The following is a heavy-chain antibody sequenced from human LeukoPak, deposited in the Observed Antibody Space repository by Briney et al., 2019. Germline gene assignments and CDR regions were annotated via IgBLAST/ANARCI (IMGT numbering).Heavy chain of an antibody. V-gene: IGHV4-34*01. CDR1: GGSFSGYY. CDR3: ARHEYYDSSGYYYLQLTPRKAFDI. CDR2: INHSGST. Sequence: SETLSLTCAVYGGSFSGYYWSWIRQPPGKGLEWIGEINHSGSTNYNPSLKSRVTISVDTSKNQFSLKLSSVTAADTAVYYCARHEYYDSSGYYYLQLTPRKAFDIWGQGTMVTVSS. J-gene: IGHJ3*02. D-gene: IGHD3-22*01.